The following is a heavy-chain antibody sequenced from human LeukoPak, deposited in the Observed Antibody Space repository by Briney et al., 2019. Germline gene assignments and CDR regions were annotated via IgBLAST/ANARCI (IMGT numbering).Heavy chain of an antibody. J-gene: IGHJ3*02. CDR3: ARGLATVVTQPAFDI. Sequence: SETLSLTCTVSGGSISSYYWSWIRQPPGKGLEWIGEINHSGSTNYNPSLKSRVTISVDTSKNQFSLKLSSVTAADTAVYYCARGLATVVTQPAFDIWGQGTMVTVSS. D-gene: IGHD4-23*01. V-gene: IGHV4-34*01. CDR1: GGSISSYY. CDR2: INHSGST.